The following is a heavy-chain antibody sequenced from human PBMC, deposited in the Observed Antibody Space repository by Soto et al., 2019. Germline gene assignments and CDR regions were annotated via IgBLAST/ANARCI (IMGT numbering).Heavy chain of an antibody. CDR1: GFTFSNSS. D-gene: IGHD2-2*01. CDR2: IPGSSRTI. CDR3: ARSNAWAFDX. Sequence: GGSXRLSCAASGFTFSNSSMNWVRQAPGXXLXWVSYIPGSSRTINXANSVQGRFTISRDSAKNSLYLQMNSLRAEDTAVYYCARSNAWAFDXXG. V-gene: IGHV3-48*01. J-gene: IGHJ4*01.